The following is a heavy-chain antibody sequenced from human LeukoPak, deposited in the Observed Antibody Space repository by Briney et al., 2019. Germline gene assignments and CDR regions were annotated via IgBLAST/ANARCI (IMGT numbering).Heavy chain of an antibody. V-gene: IGHV4-34*01. J-gene: IGHJ6*03. CDR1: GRSFSAYS. D-gene: IGHD5-12*01. CDR2: INHSRSS. CDR3: ARGSGLRQYYYYYYHMDV. Sequence: PAETLSLTCAVSGRSFSAYSWNWIRQPPGQGLEWIGEINHSRSSNYYPSLKSRVTISIDTSKNQFSLNLNSVTAADTAVYYCARGSGLRQYYYYYYHMDVWGKGTTVTVSS.